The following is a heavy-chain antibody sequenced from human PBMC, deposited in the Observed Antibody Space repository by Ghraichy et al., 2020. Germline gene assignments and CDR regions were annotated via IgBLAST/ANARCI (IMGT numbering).Heavy chain of an antibody. J-gene: IGHJ3*02. CDR1: GGSISSSSYY. V-gene: IGHV4-39*01. Sequence: ESLNISCTVSGGSISSSSYYWGWIRQPPGKGLEWIGSIYYSGSTYYNPSLKSRVTISVDTSKNQFSLKLSSVTAADTAVYYCARPAVPLRYFDWLFDGDTTDAFDIWGQGTMVTVSS. CDR3: ARPAVPLRYFDWLFDGDTTDAFDI. D-gene: IGHD3-9*01. CDR2: IYYSGST.